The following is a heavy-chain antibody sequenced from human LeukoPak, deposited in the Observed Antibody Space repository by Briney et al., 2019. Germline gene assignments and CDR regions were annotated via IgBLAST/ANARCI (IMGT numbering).Heavy chain of an antibody. CDR3: AREYYSGSGVGY. CDR1: GGSISSGSYY. D-gene: IGHD3-10*01. CDR2: IYTSGST. V-gene: IGHV4-61*02. J-gene: IGHJ4*02. Sequence: SETLSLTCTVSGGSISSGSYYWSWIRQPAGKGLEWIGRIYTSGSTNYNPSLKSRVTISVDTSKNQFSLKLSSVTAADTAVYYCAREYYSGSGVGYWGQGTLVTVSS.